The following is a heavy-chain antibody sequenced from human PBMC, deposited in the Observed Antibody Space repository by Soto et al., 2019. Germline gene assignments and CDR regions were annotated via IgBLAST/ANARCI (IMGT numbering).Heavy chain of an antibody. J-gene: IGHJ5*02. CDR3: ARDGYCSSTSCYFWFDP. D-gene: IGHD2-2*03. CDR1: GYTFTGYY. V-gene: IGHV1-2*02. Sequence: VASVKVSCKASGYTFTGYYMHWVRQAPGQGLEWMGWINPNSGGTNYAQKFQGRVTMTRDTSISTAYMELSRLRSDDTAVYYCARDGYCSSTSCYFWFDPWGQGTLVTVSS. CDR2: INPNSGGT.